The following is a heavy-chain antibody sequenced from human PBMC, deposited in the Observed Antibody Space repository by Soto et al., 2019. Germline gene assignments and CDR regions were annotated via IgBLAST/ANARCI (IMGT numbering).Heavy chain of an antibody. D-gene: IGHD7-27*01. J-gene: IGHJ6*02. CDR3: ASASGDLVYYYGMDV. V-gene: IGHV4-30-2*01. Sequence: SETLSLTCAVSGGSISSGGYSCGCIRQPPWKGLELIGYIYHSGSTYYNPSLKSRVTISVDRSTNQFSLKLSSVTAAATAVYYCASASGDLVYYYGMDVWGQGTTVTVSS. CDR1: GGSISSGGYS. CDR2: IYHSGST.